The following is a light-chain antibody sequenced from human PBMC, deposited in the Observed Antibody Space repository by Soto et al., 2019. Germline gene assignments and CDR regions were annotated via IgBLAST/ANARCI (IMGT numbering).Light chain of an antibody. CDR3: QQYNGWPIT. CDR1: QSVNSY. CDR2: GAS. Sequence: IVLTQYPGTLSLSPGERATLSCRASQSVNSYLAWYQQKPGQAPRLLIYGASSRATGIPARFSGSGSGTEFTLTISSLQSEDFAVYYCQQYNGWPITFGQGTRLEI. J-gene: IGKJ5*01. V-gene: IGKV3D-15*01.